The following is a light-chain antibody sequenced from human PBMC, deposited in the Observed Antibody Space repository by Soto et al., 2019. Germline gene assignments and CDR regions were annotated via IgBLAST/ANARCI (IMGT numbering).Light chain of an antibody. V-gene: IGLV1-36*01. CDR3: AAWDDSLNGVL. J-gene: IGLJ2*01. CDR1: SSNIGKNA. CDR2: YDD. Sequence: QSVLTQPPSVSEAPRQRVTISCSGSSSNIGKNAVNWYQQLPGKAPKLLIYYDDLLPSGVSDRFSGYKSGTSASLAISGLQSEDEADYYCAAWDDSLNGVLFGGGTKVTVL.